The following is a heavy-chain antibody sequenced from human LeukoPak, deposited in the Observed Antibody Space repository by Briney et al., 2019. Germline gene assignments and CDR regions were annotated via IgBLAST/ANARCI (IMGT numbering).Heavy chain of an antibody. V-gene: IGHV4-34*01. CDR1: GGSFSGYY. CDR2: INHSGST. J-gene: IGHJ4*02. CDR3: ARGPYGGNLDNY. Sequence: SETLSLTCAVYGGSFSGYYWSWIRQPPGKGLEWIGEINHSGSTNYNPSLKSRVTISVDTSKNQFSLKLSSVTAADTAVYYCARGPYGGNLDNYWGQGTLVTVSS. D-gene: IGHD4-23*01.